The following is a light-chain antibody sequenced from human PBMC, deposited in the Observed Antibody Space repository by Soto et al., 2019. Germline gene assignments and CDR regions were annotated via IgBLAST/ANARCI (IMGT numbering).Light chain of an antibody. CDR2: GNS. V-gene: IGLV1-40*01. Sequence: QTVVTQPPSVSGAPGQRVTISCTGSSSNIGAGFDVHWYQLLPGTAPKLLIYGNSNRPSGVPDRFSGSKSGTSASLAITGLQVEDEADYYCQSYDNSLSGVVFGGGTKVTVL. J-gene: IGLJ2*01. CDR3: QSYDNSLSGVV. CDR1: SSNIGAGFD.